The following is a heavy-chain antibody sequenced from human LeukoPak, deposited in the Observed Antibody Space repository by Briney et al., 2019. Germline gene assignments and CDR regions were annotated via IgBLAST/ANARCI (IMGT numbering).Heavy chain of an antibody. D-gene: IGHD7-27*01. CDR3: ARRTGDPYNWFDP. Sequence: SVKVSCKASGGTFSSYTISWVRQAPGQGLEWMGRIIPILGVANYAQKFQGRVTITADKSTSTAYMELSSLRSEDTAVYYCARRTGDPYNWFDPWGQGTLVTVSS. CDR2: IIPILGVA. J-gene: IGHJ5*02. V-gene: IGHV1-69*02. CDR1: GGTFSSYT.